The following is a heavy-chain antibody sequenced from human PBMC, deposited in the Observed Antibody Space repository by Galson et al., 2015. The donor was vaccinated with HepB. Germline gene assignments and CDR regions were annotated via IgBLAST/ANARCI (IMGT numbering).Heavy chain of an antibody. V-gene: IGHV3-23*01. J-gene: IGHJ3*02. CDR2: ISGSGGST. Sequence: SLRLSCAASGFTFSSYAMSWIRQAPGKGLEWVSAISGSGGSTYYADSVKGRFTISRDNSKNTLYLQMNSLRAEDTAVYYCAKVLKNYYDSSGSYMGDAFDIWGQGTMVTVSS. CDR1: GFTFSSYA. CDR3: AKVLKNYYDSSGSYMGDAFDI. D-gene: IGHD3-22*01.